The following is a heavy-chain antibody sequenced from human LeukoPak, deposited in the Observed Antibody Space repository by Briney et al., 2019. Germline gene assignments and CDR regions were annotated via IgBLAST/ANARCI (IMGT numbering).Heavy chain of an antibody. Sequence: GGSLRLSCAASGFSFTTYAMTWVRQAPGKGLEWVSIISGSGGTTYYADSVKGRFTISRDNSRKTLYLQMNSLRAEDTATYYCAHDFLSTYGPRLDHWGQGTLVTVSS. J-gene: IGHJ4*02. CDR3: AHDFLSTYGPRLDH. CDR1: GFSFTTYA. V-gene: IGHV3-23*01. D-gene: IGHD2-8*01. CDR2: ISGSGGTT.